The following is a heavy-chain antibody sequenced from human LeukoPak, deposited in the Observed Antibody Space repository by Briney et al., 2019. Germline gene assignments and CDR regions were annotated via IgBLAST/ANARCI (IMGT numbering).Heavy chain of an antibody. CDR2: IKQDGSEK. D-gene: IGHD4-17*01. J-gene: IGHJ4*02. CDR1: GFTFRSYW. Sequence: PGGSLRLSCAASGFTFRSYWMTWVRQAPGKGLEWVANIKQDGSEKHYVDSVKGRFTISRDNAKNSLYLQMNSLRAEDTAVYYCARVKDGDYYYFDYWGQGILVTVSS. CDR3: ARVKDGDYYYFDY. V-gene: IGHV3-7*01.